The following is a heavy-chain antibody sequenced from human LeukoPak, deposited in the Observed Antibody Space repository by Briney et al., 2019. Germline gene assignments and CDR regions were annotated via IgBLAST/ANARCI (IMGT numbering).Heavy chain of an antibody. V-gene: IGHV1-46*01. CDR3: ARGQNKCLGH. Sequence: RASVKVSCTASGYTFTNYFMHWVRQAPGQGLEWMGVINPSGGGTTYAQRFQGRVTMTRDTSTSTVHMELSSLRSEDTAVYYCARGQNKCLGHWGQGTLVTVSS. J-gene: IGHJ4*02. CDR2: INPSGGGT. CDR1: GYTFTNYF. D-gene: IGHD2/OR15-2a*01.